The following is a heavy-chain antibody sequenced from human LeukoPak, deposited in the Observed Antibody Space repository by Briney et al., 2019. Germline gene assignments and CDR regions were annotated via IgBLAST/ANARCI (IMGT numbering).Heavy chain of an antibody. CDR2: ISAYNGNT. Sequence: ASVKVSCKASGYTFTRFGISWVRQAPGQGLEWMGWISAYNGNTNYAQKVQGRVTMTTDTSTSTAYMELRSLRSDDTAVYYCARHYDTTGTTWFDYWGQGTLVTVPS. J-gene: IGHJ4*02. D-gene: IGHD1-1*01. V-gene: IGHV1-18*01. CDR1: GYTFTRFG. CDR3: ARHYDTTGTTWFDY.